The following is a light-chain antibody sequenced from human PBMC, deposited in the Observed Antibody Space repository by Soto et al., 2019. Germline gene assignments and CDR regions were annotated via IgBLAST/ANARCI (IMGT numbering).Light chain of an antibody. CDR2: YDD. V-gene: IGLV1-36*01. CDR3: AASDDSLKGYV. J-gene: IGLJ1*01. CDR1: SSNIGDNA. Sequence: QSVLTQPPSVSEAPRQRVTISCSGSSSNIGDNAVNWYQQLPGKAPKLLIYYDDLLPSGVSDRFSGSKSGTSASLAISGLQSEDEADYYCAASDDSLKGYVFGTGTKVTV.